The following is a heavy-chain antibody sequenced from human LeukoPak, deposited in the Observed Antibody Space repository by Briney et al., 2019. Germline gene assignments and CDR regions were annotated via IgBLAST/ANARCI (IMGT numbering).Heavy chain of an antibody. CDR2: IYYSGST. J-gene: IGHJ4*02. Sequence: SETLSLTCTVSGGSISSYYWSWIRQPPGKGLEWIGYIYYSGSTNYNPSLKSRVTISVDTSKNQFSLKLSSVTAADTAVYYCARGPGPFDYWGQGALVTVSS. V-gene: IGHV4-59*01. CDR3: ARGPGPFDY. CDR1: GGSISSYY.